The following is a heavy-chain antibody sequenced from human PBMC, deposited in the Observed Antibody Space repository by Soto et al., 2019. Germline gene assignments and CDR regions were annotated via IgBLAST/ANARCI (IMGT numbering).Heavy chain of an antibody. V-gene: IGHV1-3*01. D-gene: IGHD2-15*01. CDR3: ARGPGGPDGPGDY. CDR1: GYTFTSYA. J-gene: IGHJ4*02. Sequence: QGQLVQSGAEVKKPGASVKVSCKASGYTFTSYAMHWVRQAPGQRLEWMGWINAGNGNTKYSQKFQGRVTITRDTSASPAYMELSSLRSEDTAVYYCARGPGGPDGPGDYWGQATLVTVSS. CDR2: INAGNGNT.